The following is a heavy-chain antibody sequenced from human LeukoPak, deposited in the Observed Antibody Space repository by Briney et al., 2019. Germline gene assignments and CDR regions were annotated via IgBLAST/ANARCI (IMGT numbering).Heavy chain of an antibody. V-gene: IGHV1-2*04. J-gene: IGHJ4*02. CDR2: INPNSGGT. D-gene: IGHD4/OR15-4a*01. CDR1: GYTFTGYY. CDR3: ATRTLGDYGPIGANYFDY. Sequence: LGASVKVSCKASGYTFTGYYMHWVRQAPGQGLEWMGWINPNSGGTNYAQKFQGWVTMTRDTSISTTYMELSSLRSEDTAVYYCATRTLGDYGPIGANYFDYWGQGTLVTVSS.